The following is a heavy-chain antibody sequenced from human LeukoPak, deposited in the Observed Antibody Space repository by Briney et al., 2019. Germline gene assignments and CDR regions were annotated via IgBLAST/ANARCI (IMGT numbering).Heavy chain of an antibody. CDR2: ISYDGSNK. D-gene: IGHD6-19*01. Sequence: GRSLRLSCAPSSFTFTSYAMQWVSQAPRKGREWEAVISYDGSNKFYADSVKRRFTISRDNSKNTLYLQMNSLRAEDTAVYYCARGGLWLVYYYNYYMDVWGKGTTVTVSS. CDR1: SFTFTSYA. J-gene: IGHJ6*03. CDR3: ARGGLWLVYYYNYYMDV. V-gene: IGHV3-30*08.